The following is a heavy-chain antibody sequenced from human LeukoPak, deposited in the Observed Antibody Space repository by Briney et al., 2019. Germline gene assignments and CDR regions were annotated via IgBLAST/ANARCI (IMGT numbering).Heavy chain of an antibody. CDR3: AKVGRYSYGYDNYYFDY. D-gene: IGHD5-18*01. CDR1: GFTFSSYG. V-gene: IGHV3-30*18. J-gene: IGHJ4*02. CDR2: ISYDGSNK. Sequence: GGSLRLSCAASGFTFSSYGMHWVRQAPGKGLEWVAVISYDGSNKYCADSVKGRFTISRDNSKNTLYLQMNSLRAEDTAVYYCAKVGRYSYGYDNYYFDYWGQGTLVTVSS.